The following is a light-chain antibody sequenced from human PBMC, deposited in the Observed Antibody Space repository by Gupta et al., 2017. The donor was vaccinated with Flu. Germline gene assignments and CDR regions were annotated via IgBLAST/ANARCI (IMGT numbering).Light chain of an antibody. CDR3: QSPDIATTSLV. CDR1: ALPKQY. V-gene: IGLV3-25*03. Sequence: SYELTQPPSVSVSPGQTARSTCSGDALPKQYAYWYQQKPGQAPVLVMYKDNERPSGIPERFSGSSSGTTVTLTISGVQAEDEADYFCQSPDIATTSLVFGGGTKLTVL. CDR2: KDN. J-gene: IGLJ3*02.